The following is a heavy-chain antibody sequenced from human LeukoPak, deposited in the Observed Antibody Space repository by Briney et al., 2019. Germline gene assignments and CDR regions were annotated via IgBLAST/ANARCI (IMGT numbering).Heavy chain of an antibody. Sequence: GGSLRLSCAASGFPFSSYAMRWVRQAPGEGLEGVSAISGSSSSTYYADSVKGRFTISRDNSKNTLYLQMNSLRAEDTAVYYCAKHSSRWLRGNAFDIWGQGTMVTVSS. CDR3: AKHSSRWLRGNAFDI. CDR1: GFPFSSYA. CDR2: ISGSSSST. D-gene: IGHD6-13*01. V-gene: IGHV3-23*01. J-gene: IGHJ3*02.